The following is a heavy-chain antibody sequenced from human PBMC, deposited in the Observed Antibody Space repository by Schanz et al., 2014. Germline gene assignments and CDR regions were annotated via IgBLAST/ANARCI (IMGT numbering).Heavy chain of an antibody. V-gene: IGHV4-39*01. CDR3: ARLGPATSPDYHYHMDV. CDR1: SGSITDNYDY. CDR2: IFYSGTT. J-gene: IGHJ6*02. Sequence: QLHLQESGPGLVKPSETLSLTCTVSSGSITDNYDYWGWFRQVPGGKLEYIAEIFYSGTTHYHPSLSRPAPLSIDPSRNQFYLRLTSVTAAASAVYFCARLGPATSPDYHYHMDVWGQGTTVVVSS.